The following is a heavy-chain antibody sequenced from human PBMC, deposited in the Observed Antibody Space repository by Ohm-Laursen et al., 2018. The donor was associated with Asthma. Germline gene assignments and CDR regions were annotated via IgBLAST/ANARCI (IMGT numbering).Heavy chain of an antibody. CDR1: GYTFTSYY. V-gene: IGHV1-46*01. J-gene: IGHJ3*02. Sequence: SVKVSCKASGYTFTSYYMHWVRQAPGQGLEWMGIINPSGGSTSYAQKFQGRVTMTRDTSTSTVYMELSSLRSEDTAVYYCARHYCSSTSCYGDDAFDIWGQGTMVTVSS. CDR3: ARHYCSSTSCYGDDAFDI. CDR2: INPSGGST. D-gene: IGHD2-2*01.